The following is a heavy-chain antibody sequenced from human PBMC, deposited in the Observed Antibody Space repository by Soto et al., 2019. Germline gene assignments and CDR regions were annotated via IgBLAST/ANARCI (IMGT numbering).Heavy chain of an antibody. J-gene: IGHJ4*02. CDR2: MQPSTGGT. D-gene: IGHD1-26*01. CDR1: GYSFTSLD. Sequence: VKVSCKASGYSFTSLDINWVRQTAGQGLEWMGWMQPSTGGTGYAQKFQGRVTMTRDTSINTAYMELTTLTSDDTAFYYCARGVSAGVDYWGQGTLVTVSS. V-gene: IGHV1-8*01. CDR3: ARGVSAGVDY.